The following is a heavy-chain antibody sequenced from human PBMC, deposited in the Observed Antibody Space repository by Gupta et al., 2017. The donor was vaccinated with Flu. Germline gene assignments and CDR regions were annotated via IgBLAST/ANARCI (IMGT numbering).Heavy chain of an antibody. D-gene: IGHD2-2*02. CDR1: GFTFRSYS. V-gene: IGHV3-21*01. CDR3: ARGRDIVVVPAAIPYFDY. J-gene: IGHJ4*02. CDR2: ISSSSSYI. Sequence: EVQLVESGGGLVKPGGSLSLSCAASGFTFRSYSMNWVRQAPGKGLEWVSSISSSSSYIYYADSVKGRFTISRDNAKNSLYLQMNSLRAEDTAVYYCARGRDIVVVPAAIPYFDYWGQGTLVTVSS.